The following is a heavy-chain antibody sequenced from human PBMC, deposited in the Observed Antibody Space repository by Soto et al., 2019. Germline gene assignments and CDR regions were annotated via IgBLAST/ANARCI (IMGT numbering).Heavy chain of an antibody. D-gene: IGHD1-26*01. Sequence: GESLKISCKGSGYKFIDYWIGWVRQVPGKGLEWVGIIYPGDFDIKYSPSFQGRVTISADKSNTTAYLQWSSLKASASAIYYCARSYGGESYERRMDYYAYWGQGTLVTVSS. V-gene: IGHV5-51*01. CDR1: GYKFIDYW. CDR3: ARSYGGESYERRMDYYAY. J-gene: IGHJ4*02. CDR2: IYPGDFDI.